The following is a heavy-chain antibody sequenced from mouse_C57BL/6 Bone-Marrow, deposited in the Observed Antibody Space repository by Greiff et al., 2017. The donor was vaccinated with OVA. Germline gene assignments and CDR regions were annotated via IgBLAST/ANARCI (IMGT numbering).Heavy chain of an antibody. J-gene: IGHJ3*01. CDR2: MEPEGGET. Sequence: VQLQQSGAELVKPGDSVSLSCTASGFNFKDYYMHWVKQRPEKGLEWIGRMEPEGGETKYAPKFQGKATITADTSSNTAYLQLISLTSEDTAVYYCARYDSMFAYWGQGTLVTVSA. V-gene: IGHV14-2*01. CDR1: GFNFKDYY. D-gene: IGHD2-4*01. CDR3: ARYDSMFAY.